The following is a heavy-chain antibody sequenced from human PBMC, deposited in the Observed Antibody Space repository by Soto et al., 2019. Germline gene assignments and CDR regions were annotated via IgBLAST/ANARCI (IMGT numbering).Heavy chain of an antibody. J-gene: IGHJ5*02. CDR3: ARNRVPTTISSPVYNWFDP. Sequence: GASVNVSCKASGYTFASYDINWVRQATGQGLEWMGCMNPNSGKTVYAQNFQGRVIMTRNTSISTAYMELNSLRSDDTDVYYCARNRVPTTISSPVYNWFDPGGQGTLVTVSS. CDR1: GYTFASYD. D-gene: IGHD2-2*01. V-gene: IGHV1-8*01. CDR2: MNPNSGKT.